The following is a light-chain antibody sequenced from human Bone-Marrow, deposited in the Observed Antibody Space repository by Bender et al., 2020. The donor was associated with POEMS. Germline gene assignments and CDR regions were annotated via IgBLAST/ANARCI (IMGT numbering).Light chain of an antibody. J-gene: IGLJ1*01. CDR3: TSYTSSIPFV. CDR1: SSDVGSYGA. V-gene: IGLV2-14*02. CDR2: EVY. Sequence: QSALTQPASVSGSPGQSITISCTGTSSDVGSYGAVSWYQQYPGKAPKLMIYEVYKRPSGVSDRFSGSKSGNTASLTISGLQAEDEADYYCTSYTSSIPFVFGAGTTVTVL.